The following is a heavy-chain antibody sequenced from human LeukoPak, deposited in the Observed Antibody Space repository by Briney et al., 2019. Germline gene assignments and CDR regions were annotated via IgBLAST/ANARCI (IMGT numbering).Heavy chain of an antibody. J-gene: IGHJ4*02. D-gene: IGHD5-12*01. CDR1: GSTFTGSA. V-gene: IGHV1-58*01. Sequence: SVKVSCKASGSTFTGSAVQWVRQARGQRLEWIGWIVVGSGNTNYAQKFQERVTITRDMSTSTAYMELSSLRSEDTAVYYCAAERGYSGYDDGDRYFDYWGQGTLVTVSS. CDR2: IVVGSGNT. CDR3: AAERGYSGYDDGDRYFDY.